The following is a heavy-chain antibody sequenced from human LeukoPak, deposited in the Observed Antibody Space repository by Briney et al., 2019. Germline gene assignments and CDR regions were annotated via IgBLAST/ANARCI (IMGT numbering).Heavy chain of an antibody. V-gene: IGHV3-66*01. CDR2: IYSGGST. D-gene: IGHD3-22*01. J-gene: IGHJ4*02. CDR1: GFTASSNY. Sequence: GGSLRLSCAASGFTASSNYMSWVRQAPGKGLEWVSVIYSGGSTYYADSVKGRFTISRDNSKNTLYLQMNSLRAEDTAVYYCARSGGWLLLDYWGQGTLVTVSS. CDR3: ARSGGWLLLDY.